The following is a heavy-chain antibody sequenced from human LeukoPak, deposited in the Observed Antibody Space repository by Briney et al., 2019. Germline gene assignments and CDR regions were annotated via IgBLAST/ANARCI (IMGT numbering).Heavy chain of an antibody. V-gene: IGHV1-69*13. D-gene: IGHD6-13*01. Sequence: ASVKVSCKASGGTFSSYAISWVRQAPGQGLEWMGGIIPIFGTANYAQKFQGRVTITADESTSTAYMELSSLRSEDTAAYYCARAGTSSSWYLHLDYWGQGTLVTVSS. CDR1: GGTFSSYA. CDR2: IIPIFGTA. CDR3: ARAGTSSSWYLHLDY. J-gene: IGHJ4*02.